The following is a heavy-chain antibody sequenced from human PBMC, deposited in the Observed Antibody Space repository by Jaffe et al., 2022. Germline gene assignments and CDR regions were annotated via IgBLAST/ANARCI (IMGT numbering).Heavy chain of an antibody. J-gene: IGHJ3*02. V-gene: IGHV1-24*01. CDR2: FDPEDGET. Sequence: QVQLVQSGAEVKKPGASVKVSCKVSGYTLTELSMHWVRQAPGKGLEWMGGFDPEDGETIYAQKFQGRVTMTEDTSTDTAYMELSSLRSEDTAVYYCATEYYDFWSGSPLSPAFDIWGQGTMVTVSS. CDR3: ATEYYDFWSGSPLSPAFDI. CDR1: GYTLTELS. D-gene: IGHD3-3*01.